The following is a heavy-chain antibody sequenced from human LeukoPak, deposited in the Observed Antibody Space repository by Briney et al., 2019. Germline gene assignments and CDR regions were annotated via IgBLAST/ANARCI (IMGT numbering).Heavy chain of an antibody. CDR1: GGTFSSYA. J-gene: IGHJ5*02. D-gene: IGHD3-3*01. Sequence: ASVKVSCKASGGTFSSYAISWVRQAPGQALECMGGIIPIFGTANYAQKFQGRVTITTDESTSTAYMELSSLRSEDTAVYYCAKSRGYYGDNWFDPWGQGTLVTVSS. V-gene: IGHV1-69*05. CDR2: IIPIFGTA. CDR3: AKSRGYYGDNWFDP.